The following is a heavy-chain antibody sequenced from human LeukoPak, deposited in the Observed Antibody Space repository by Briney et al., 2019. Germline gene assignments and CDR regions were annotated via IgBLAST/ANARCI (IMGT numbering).Heavy chain of an antibody. CDR3: ARGGYSYGEGYDD. J-gene: IGHJ4*02. CDR1: GGSFSGYY. D-gene: IGHD5-18*01. Sequence: SETLSLTCAVYGGSFSGYYWSWIRQPPGKGLEWIGEINHSGSTNYNPSLKSRVTISVDTSKNQFSLKLSSVTAADTAVYYCARGGYSYGEGYDDWGQGTLVTVSS. CDR2: INHSGST. V-gene: IGHV4-34*01.